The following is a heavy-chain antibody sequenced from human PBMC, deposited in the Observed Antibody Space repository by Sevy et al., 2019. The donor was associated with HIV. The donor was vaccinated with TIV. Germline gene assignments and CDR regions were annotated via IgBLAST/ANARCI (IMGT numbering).Heavy chain of an antibody. J-gene: IGHJ4*02. CDR1: AFTFSSYG. V-gene: IGHV3-30*18. Sequence: GGSLRLSCAASAFTFSSYGIHWVRQAPGKGLEWVAVISYDGNNKYYADSVKGRFTISRDNSKNTLYLQMNSLRTEDTSVYYCAKDKLGQVYFFDYWGQGTLVTVSS. CDR3: AKDKLGQVYFFDY. CDR2: ISYDGNNK. D-gene: IGHD3-16*01.